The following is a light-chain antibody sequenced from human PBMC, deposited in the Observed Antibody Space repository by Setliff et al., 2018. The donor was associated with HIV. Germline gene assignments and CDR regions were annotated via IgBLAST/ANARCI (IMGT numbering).Light chain of an antibody. V-gene: IGLV2-11*01. CDR2: DVS. J-gene: IGLJ1*01. Sequence: QSVLTQPRSASGSPGQSVTFSCTGSSRDVGAYNYVSWYQQHPGKAPKLIIFDVSRRPSGVPDRFSGSKSGDTAPLTISGLQSEDEADYYCCSYAGTDTYIFGTGTKVTVL. CDR3: CSYAGTDTYI. CDR1: SRDVGAYNY.